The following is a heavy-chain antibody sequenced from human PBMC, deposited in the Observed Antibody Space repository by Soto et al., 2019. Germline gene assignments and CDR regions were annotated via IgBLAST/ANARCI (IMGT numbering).Heavy chain of an antibody. CDR2: INPNSGGT. CDR3: ARSHGDSSSSGVFDY. Sequence: ASVKVSCKASGYTFTGYYMHWVRQAPGQGLEWMGWINPNSGGTNYAQKFQGWVTMTRDTSISTAYMELSRLRSDDTAVYYCARSHGDSSSSGVFDYWGQGNLVTVSS. J-gene: IGHJ4*02. D-gene: IGHD6-6*01. CDR1: GYTFTGYY. V-gene: IGHV1-2*04.